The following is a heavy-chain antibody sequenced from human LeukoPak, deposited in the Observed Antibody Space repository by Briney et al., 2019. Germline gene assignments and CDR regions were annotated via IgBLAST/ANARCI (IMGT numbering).Heavy chain of an antibody. CDR2: IKKDGSER. CDR3: ARDLSGVTGYTYGRGIDY. V-gene: IGHV3-7*01. CDR1: GFTFSSYW. D-gene: IGHD5-18*01. J-gene: IGHJ4*02. Sequence: GGSLRLSCAASGFTFSSYWMSWVRQAPGKGLEWVANIKKDGSERYYVDSVKGRFTISRDNAKTSLYLKMNSLRAEDTAVYYCARDLSGVTGYTYGRGIDYWGQGTLVTVSS.